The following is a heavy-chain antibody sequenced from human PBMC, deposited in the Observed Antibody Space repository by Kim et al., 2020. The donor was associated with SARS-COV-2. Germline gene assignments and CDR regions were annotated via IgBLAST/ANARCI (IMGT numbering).Heavy chain of an antibody. D-gene: IGHD2-15*01. Sequence: NPSLKSRVTISVDRSKNQFSLKLSSVTAADTAVYYCARGKVVVAADVFDYWGQGTLVTVSS. CDR3: ARGKVVVAADVFDY. J-gene: IGHJ4*02. V-gene: IGHV4-30-2*01.